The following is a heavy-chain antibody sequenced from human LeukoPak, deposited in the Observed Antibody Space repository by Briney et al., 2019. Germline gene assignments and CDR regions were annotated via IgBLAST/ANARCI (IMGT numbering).Heavy chain of an antibody. CDR2: ISSSGSTI. J-gene: IGHJ5*02. Sequence: GGSLRLSCAASGFTFSDYYMSWIRQAPGKGLEWVSYISSSGSTIYYADSVKGRFTISRDNAKNSLYLQMSSLRAEDTAVYYCARAGDYVWGSYRHTRPDWFDPWGQGTLVTVSS. CDR1: GFTFSDYY. V-gene: IGHV3-11*04. D-gene: IGHD3-16*02. CDR3: ARAGDYVWGSYRHTRPDWFDP.